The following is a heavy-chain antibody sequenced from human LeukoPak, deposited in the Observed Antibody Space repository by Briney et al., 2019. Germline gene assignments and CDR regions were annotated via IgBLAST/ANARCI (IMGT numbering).Heavy chain of an antibody. J-gene: IGHJ6*03. D-gene: IGHD5-18*01. Sequence: GGSLRLSCAASGFTFSSYGMHWVRQAPGKGLEWVAFIRYDGSNKYYADSVKGRFTISRDNSKNTLYLQMNSLRAEDTAVYYCAKDSSRASYGYGYYMDVWGKGTTVTVFS. CDR2: IRYDGSNK. V-gene: IGHV3-30*02. CDR3: AKDSSRASYGYGYYMDV. CDR1: GFTFSSYG.